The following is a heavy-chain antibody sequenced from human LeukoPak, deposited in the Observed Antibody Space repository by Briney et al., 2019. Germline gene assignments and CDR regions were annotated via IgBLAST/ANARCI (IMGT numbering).Heavy chain of an antibody. CDR1: GFTFSSYT. CDR3: AKDRVVGSTYYFDY. J-gene: IGHJ4*02. V-gene: IGHV3-23*01. Sequence: GGSLRLSCAASGFTFSSYTMSWVRQAPGKGLEWVSAISDSGASTYYADSVKGRFTIFRDNSKNTLFLQMNSLRAEDTAVYYCAKDRVVGSTYYFDYWGQGTLVTVSS. D-gene: IGHD1-26*01. CDR2: ISDSGAST.